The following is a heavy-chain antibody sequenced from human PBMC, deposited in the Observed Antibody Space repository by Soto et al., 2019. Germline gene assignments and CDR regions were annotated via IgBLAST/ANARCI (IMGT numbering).Heavy chain of an antibody. V-gene: IGHV4-39*01. Sequence: SETLSLTCTVSGGSISSSSYYWGWIRQPPGKGLEWIGSIYYSGSTYYNPSLKSRVTISVDTSKNQFSLKLSSVTAADTAVYYCARMRAGTMVRGVINNRGQGTLVTGS. CDR1: GGSISSSSYY. CDR3: ARMRAGTMVRGVINN. J-gene: IGHJ4*02. D-gene: IGHD3-10*01. CDR2: IYYSGST.